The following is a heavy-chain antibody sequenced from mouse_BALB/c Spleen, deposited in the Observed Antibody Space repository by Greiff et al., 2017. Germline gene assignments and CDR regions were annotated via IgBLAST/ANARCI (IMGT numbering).Heavy chain of an antibody. CDR1: GYTFTSYW. D-gene: IGHD2-14*01. J-gene: IGHJ3*01. V-gene: IGHV1-69*02. CDR3: TGGGYAAWLAY. Sequence: QVQLQQPGAELVRPWASVKLSCKASGYTFTSYWLYWVKQRPGQGLEWIGNIYPSDSFTNYNQKFKDKATLTVDKSSNTAYMQLSSPTSEDSAVYYCTGGGYAAWLAYWGQGTLVTVSA. CDR2: IYPSDSFT.